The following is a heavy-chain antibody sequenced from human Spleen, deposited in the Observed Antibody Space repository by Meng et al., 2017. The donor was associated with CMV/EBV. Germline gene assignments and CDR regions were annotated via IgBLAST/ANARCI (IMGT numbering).Heavy chain of an antibody. CDR1: YTFTSYY. V-gene: IGHV1-46*01. CDR3: ARGVVVPAAYRYNWFDP. J-gene: IGHJ5*02. CDR2: INPSGGST. D-gene: IGHD2-2*01. Sequence: YTFTSYYMHWGRQAPGQGLEWMGIINPSGGSTSYAQKFQGRVTMTRDTSTSTVYMELSSLRSEDTAVYYCARGVVVPAAYRYNWFDPWGQGTLVTVSS.